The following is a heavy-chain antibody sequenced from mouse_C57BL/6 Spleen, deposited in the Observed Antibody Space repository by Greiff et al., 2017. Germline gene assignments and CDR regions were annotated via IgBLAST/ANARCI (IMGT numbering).Heavy chain of an antibody. V-gene: IGHV5-4*01. CDR2: ISDGGSYT. D-gene: IGHD2-3*01. J-gene: IGHJ1*03. Sequence: EVKLVESGGGLVKPGGSLKLSCAASGFTFSSYAMSWVRQTPEKRLEWVATISDGGSYTYYPDNVKGRFTISRDNAKNNLYLQMSHLKSEDTAMYYCARDGYDDDRYFDVWGTGTTVTVSS. CDR1: GFTFSSYA. CDR3: ARDGYDDDRYFDV.